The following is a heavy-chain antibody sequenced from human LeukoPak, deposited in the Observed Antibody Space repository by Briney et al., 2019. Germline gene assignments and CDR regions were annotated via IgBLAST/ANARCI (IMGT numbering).Heavy chain of an antibody. V-gene: IGHV5-51*01. CDR1: GYSFSDYW. CDR3: ARLEMATMSALDF. CDR2: IYPGDTET. Sequence: SGESLKISCTGSGYSFSDYWIGWVRRMPGKGLEWMGNIYPGDTETRYSPSFQGQATIAADKSISVAYLHWSSLKASDTAIYFCARLEMATMSALDFWGQGTLVTVSS. J-gene: IGHJ4*02. D-gene: IGHD5-24*01.